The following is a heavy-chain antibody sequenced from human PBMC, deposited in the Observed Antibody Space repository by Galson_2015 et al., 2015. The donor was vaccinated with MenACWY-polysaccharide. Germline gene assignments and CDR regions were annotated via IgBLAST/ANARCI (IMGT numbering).Heavy chain of an antibody. V-gene: IGHV3-74*01. CDR2: INSDGSGT. CDR3: ARGIISMVRGVGITSSWFDP. D-gene: IGHD3-10*01. CDR1: GFTFSDYW. J-gene: IGHJ5*02. Sequence: SLRLSCAASGFTFSDYWMHWVRQAPGKGLVWVSRINSDGSGTSYADSVKGRFTISRDNAKNTLYLQMNSLRAEDTAVYYCARGIISMVRGVGITSSWFDPWGQGTLVTVSS.